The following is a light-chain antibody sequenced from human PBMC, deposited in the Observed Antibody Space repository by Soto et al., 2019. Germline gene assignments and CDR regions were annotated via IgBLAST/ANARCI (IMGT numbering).Light chain of an antibody. CDR3: SSYTRSDTGV. CDR2: DVS. J-gene: IGLJ2*01. CDR1: SSDVGGYNY. V-gene: IGLV2-14*01. Sequence: QSALTQPASVSGSPGQSITISCTGTSSDVGGYNYVSWYQQHPGKAPKLIIYDVSNRTSGVSNRFSGSKSGNTASLTISGLQAEDEADYYCSSYTRSDTGVFGGGTKVTVL.